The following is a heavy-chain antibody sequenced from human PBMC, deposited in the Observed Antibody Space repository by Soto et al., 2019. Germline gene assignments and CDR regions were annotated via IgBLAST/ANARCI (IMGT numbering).Heavy chain of an antibody. J-gene: IGHJ4*02. V-gene: IGHV5-51*01. CDR3: ARGGFIGTPLDH. Sequence: GGYPNTHFKASWYLLRCLLLGLVPLMPGKGLEWMGIIFPGDSDTRYSPSFQGKVTISADKSISTVHLQWRSLKASDTAIYFCARGGFIGTPLDHWGQGTRVTVSS. CDR1: WYLLRCLL. CDR2: IFPGDSDT. D-gene: IGHD1-7*01.